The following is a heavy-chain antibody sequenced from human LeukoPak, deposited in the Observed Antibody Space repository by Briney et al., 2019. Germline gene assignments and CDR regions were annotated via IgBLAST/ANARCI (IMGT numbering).Heavy chain of an antibody. CDR1: GYTFTSYG. CDR2: ISTYHGNT. V-gene: IGHV1-18*01. D-gene: IGHD5-24*01. J-gene: IGHJ4*02. CDR3: ARGFGPLMATIYFDY. Sequence: ASVKVSCKASGYTFTSYGISWVRQAPGLGLEWMGWISTYHGNTNYAQKLQGRVTMTTDTSTSTAYMELRSLRSDDTAVYYCARGFGPLMATIYFDYWGQGTLVTVSS.